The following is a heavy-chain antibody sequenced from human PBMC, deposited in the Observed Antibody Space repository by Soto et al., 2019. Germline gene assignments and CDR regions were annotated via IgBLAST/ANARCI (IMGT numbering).Heavy chain of an antibody. D-gene: IGHD6-13*01. CDR1: GFSLSTSGVG. J-gene: IGHJ4*02. CDR2: IYWDDDK. CDR3: AHNGEAAAVFDY. V-gene: IGHV2-5*02. Sequence: QITLKESGPTLVKPTQTLTLTCTFSGFSLSTSGVGVGWIRQPPGKALEWLALIYWDDDKRYSPSLKSRLTIPKDPSKNQVVLTMTNMDPVDTATYYCAHNGEAAAVFDYWGQGTLVTVSS.